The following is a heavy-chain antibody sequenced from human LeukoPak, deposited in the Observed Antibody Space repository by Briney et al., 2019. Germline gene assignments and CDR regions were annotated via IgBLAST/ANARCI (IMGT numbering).Heavy chain of an antibody. V-gene: IGHV4-59*06. Sequence: PSETLSLTCTVSGGSISSYYWSWIRQHPGKGLEWIGHIYYSGSTYYNPSLKSRVTISVDTSKNQFSLKLSSVTAADTAVYYCARGGAARLHFQNWGQGTLVTVSS. CDR2: IYYSGST. D-gene: IGHD6-6*01. J-gene: IGHJ1*01. CDR3: ARGGAARLHFQN. CDR1: GGSISSYY.